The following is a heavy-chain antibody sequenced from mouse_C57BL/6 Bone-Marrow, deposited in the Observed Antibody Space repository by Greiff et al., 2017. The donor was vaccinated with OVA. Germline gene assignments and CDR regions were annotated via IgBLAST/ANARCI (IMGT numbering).Heavy chain of an antibody. Sequence: EVQLQQSGPGLVKPSQSLSLTCSVTGYSITSGYYWNWIRQFPGNKLEWMGYISYDGSNNYNPSLKNRISITRDTSKNQFFLKLNSVTTEDTATYYCARDNYGSSSYWGQGTTLTVSS. V-gene: IGHV3-6*01. CDR3: ARDNYGSSSY. J-gene: IGHJ2*01. D-gene: IGHD1-1*01. CDR1: GYSITSGYY. CDR2: ISYDGSN.